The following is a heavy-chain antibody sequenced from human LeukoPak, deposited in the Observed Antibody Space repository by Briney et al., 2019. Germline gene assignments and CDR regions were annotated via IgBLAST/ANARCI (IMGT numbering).Heavy chain of an antibody. CDR3: ARGAGSSPAIGYYYYYMDV. CDR2: MYTSGTT. Sequence: PSETLSLTCTVSGGSISSGSYYWSWIRQPAGKGLEWIGRMYTSGTTNYNPSLKSRITISVDTSKNQFSLKLTSVTAADTAVYYCARGAGSSPAIGYYYYYMDVWGNGTTVTVSS. D-gene: IGHD6-6*01. V-gene: IGHV4-61*02. J-gene: IGHJ6*03. CDR1: GGSISSGSYY.